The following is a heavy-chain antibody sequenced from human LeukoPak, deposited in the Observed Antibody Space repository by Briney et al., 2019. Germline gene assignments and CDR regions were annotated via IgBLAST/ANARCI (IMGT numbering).Heavy chain of an antibody. CDR3: ARDQAAAGYLTSGENFDY. J-gene: IGHJ4*02. Sequence: ASVKVSCKASGYTFTGYYMHWVLQAPGQGLEWMGWINPNSGGTNYAQKVQGRVTMTRDTSISTAYMELSRLRSDDTAVYYCARDQAAAGYLTSGENFDYWGQGTLVTVSS. CDR1: GYTFTGYY. CDR2: INPNSGGT. D-gene: IGHD6-13*01. V-gene: IGHV1-2*02.